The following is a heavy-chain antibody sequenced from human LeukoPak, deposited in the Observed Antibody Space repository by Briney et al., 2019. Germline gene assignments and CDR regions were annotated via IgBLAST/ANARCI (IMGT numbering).Heavy chain of an antibody. V-gene: IGHV3-64D*06. CDR2: ISGNGGST. CDR3: VKEGDSSSWYEVDY. D-gene: IGHD6-13*01. J-gene: IGHJ4*02. Sequence: GGSLRLSCSASGFTFSSYAMHWVRQAPGKGLEYVSAISGNGGSTYYADSVKGGFTISRDNSKNTLYLQMSSLRAEDTAVYYCVKEGDSSSWYEVDYWGQGTLVTVSS. CDR1: GFTFSSYA.